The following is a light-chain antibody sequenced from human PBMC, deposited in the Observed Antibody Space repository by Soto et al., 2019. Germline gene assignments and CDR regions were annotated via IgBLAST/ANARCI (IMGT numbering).Light chain of an antibody. CDR1: QSISRW. Sequence: DIQMTQSPSTLSASVGDRVTITCRASQSISRWVAWYQQKPGKAPKLLIYDASSLESGVTSRFSGSGSGTEFTLTISSLQPDDFAVYYCQQYNSYWTFGQGTKVDIK. V-gene: IGKV1-5*01. CDR3: QQYNSYWT. J-gene: IGKJ1*01. CDR2: DAS.